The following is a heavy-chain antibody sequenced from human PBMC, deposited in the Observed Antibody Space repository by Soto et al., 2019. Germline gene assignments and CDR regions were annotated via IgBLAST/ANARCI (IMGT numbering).Heavy chain of an antibody. J-gene: IGHJ4*02. CDR3: ARDTTTYFDY. D-gene: IGHD1-1*01. CDR2: IYYSGST. CDR1: GGSISSGDYY. V-gene: IGHV4-61*08. Sequence: SETLSLTCTVSGGSISSGDYYWSWIRQPPGKGLEWIGYIYYSGSTNYNPSLKSRVTISVDTSKNQFSLKLSSVTAADTAVYYCARDTTTYFDYWGQGTLVTVSS.